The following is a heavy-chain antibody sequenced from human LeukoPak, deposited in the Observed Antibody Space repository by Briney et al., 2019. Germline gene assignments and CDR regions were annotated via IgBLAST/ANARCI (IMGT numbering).Heavy chain of an antibody. J-gene: IGHJ6*02. CDR3: AVYNTPYYGMDV. CDR2: ISSSSSYI. V-gene: IGHV3-21*01. Sequence: GGSLRLSCAASGFTFSSYSMNWVRQAPGKGLEWVSSISSSSSYIYYADSVKGRFTISRDNAKNSLYLQMNSLRAEDTAVYYCAVYNTPYYGMDVWGQGTTVTVSS. CDR1: GFTFSSYS. D-gene: IGHD1-1*01.